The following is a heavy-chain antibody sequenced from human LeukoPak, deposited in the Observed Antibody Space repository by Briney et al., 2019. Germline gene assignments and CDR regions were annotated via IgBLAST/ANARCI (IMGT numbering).Heavy chain of an antibody. Sequence: GGSLRLSCAASGFTFSSYSMNWVRQAPGKGLEWVSSISSSSSYIYYADSVKGRFTISRDNAKNTLYLQMNSLRAEDTAVYYCARAGWREEYYWGQGTLVTVSS. CDR3: ARAGWREEYY. V-gene: IGHV3-21*01. D-gene: IGHD2-15*01. CDR2: ISSSSSYI. CDR1: GFTFSSYS. J-gene: IGHJ4*02.